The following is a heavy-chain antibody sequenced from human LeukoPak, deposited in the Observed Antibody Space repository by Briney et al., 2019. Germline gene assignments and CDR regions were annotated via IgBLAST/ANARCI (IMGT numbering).Heavy chain of an antibody. J-gene: IGHJ4*02. V-gene: IGHV1-24*01. CDR1: GCTLTELS. CDR2: FDPEDGET. Sequence: ASVKVSCKVSGCTLTELSMHWVRQAPGKGLEWMGGFDPEDGETIYAQKFQGRVTMTEDTSTDTAYMELSSLRSEDTAVYYCATFTGYSSSWYGYYFDYWGQGTLVTVSS. D-gene: IGHD6-13*01. CDR3: ATFTGYSSSWYGYYFDY.